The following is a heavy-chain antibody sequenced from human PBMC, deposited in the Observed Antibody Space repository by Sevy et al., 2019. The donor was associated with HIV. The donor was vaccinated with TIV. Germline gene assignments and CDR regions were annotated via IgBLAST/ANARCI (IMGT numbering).Heavy chain of an antibody. V-gene: IGHV3-74*01. CDR3: ARDGAYRSIWSVWY. CDR2: INGNGSSI. Sequence: GGSLRLSCAASGFTFSKYWMHWVRQAPGKGLVWVSRINGNGSSISYADSVKGRFTISRDNAKNTLYLQVNSLRAEDTTVEYSARDGAYRSIWSVWYWGQGTLVTVSS. D-gene: IGHD3-16*01. J-gene: IGHJ4*02. CDR1: GFTFSKYW.